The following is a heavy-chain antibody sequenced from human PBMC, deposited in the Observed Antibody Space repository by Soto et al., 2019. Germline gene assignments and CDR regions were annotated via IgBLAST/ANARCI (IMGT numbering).Heavy chain of an antibody. CDR2: IYYSGST. CDR3: ARGKGELLRGGVDWFDP. CDR1: GGSISSGGYY. D-gene: IGHD1-26*01. Sequence: SETLSLTCTVSGGSISSGGYYWSWIRQHPGKGLEWIGYIYYSGSTYYNPSLKSRVTISVDTSKNQFSLKLSSVTAADSAVYYCARGKGELLRGGVDWFDPWGQGTLVTVS. J-gene: IGHJ5*02. V-gene: IGHV4-31*03.